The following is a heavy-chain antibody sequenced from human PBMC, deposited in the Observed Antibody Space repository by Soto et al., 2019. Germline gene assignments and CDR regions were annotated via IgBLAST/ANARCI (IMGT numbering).Heavy chain of an antibody. CDR2: INAGNGNT. Sequence: QVQLVQSGAEEKKPGASVKVSCKASGYTFTSYAMHWVRQAPGQRLEWMGWINAGNGNTKYSQKFQGRVTITRDTAASTAYMELSSLRSEDTAVYYCARGGGPVQLWPFDYWGQGTLVTVSS. D-gene: IGHD5-18*01. J-gene: IGHJ4*02. V-gene: IGHV1-3*05. CDR1: GYTFTSYA. CDR3: ARGGGPVQLWPFDY.